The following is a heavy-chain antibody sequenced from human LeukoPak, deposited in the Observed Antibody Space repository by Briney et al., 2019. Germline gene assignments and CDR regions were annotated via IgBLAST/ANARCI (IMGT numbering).Heavy chain of an antibody. CDR3: ARDVYAYYDNSFDY. D-gene: IGHD3-22*01. CDR1: GGSFSGYY. CDR2: INHSGST. J-gene: IGHJ4*02. Sequence: PSETLSLTCAVYGGSFSGYYWSWIRQPPGKGLEWIGEINHSGSTNYNPSLKSRVTISVDTSKNQFSLKLSSVTAADTAVYYCARDVYAYYDNSFDYWGQGTLVTVSS. V-gene: IGHV4-34*01.